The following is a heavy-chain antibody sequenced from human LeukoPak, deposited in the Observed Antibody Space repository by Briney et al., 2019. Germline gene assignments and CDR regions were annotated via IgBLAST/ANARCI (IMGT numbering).Heavy chain of an antibody. CDR2: ISSSGGTM. CDR3: ARGTLKAAATDFDY. Sequence: GGSLRLSCAASGFTFSSYEMNWVRQAPGKGLEWVSYISSSGGTMFYADSVKGRFTISRDNAKNSLFLQMDSLRAEDTALYYCARGTLKAAATDFDYWGQGTLVTVSS. CDR1: GFTFSSYE. D-gene: IGHD6-13*01. V-gene: IGHV3-48*03. J-gene: IGHJ4*02.